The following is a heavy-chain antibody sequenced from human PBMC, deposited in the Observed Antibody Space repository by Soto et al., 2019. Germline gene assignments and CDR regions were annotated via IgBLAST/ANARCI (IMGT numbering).Heavy chain of an antibody. V-gene: IGHV3-23*01. J-gene: IGHJ6*02. D-gene: IGHD6-13*01. Sequence: PXGSLRLSVAAPGFAFSTSALTWVRQAPGNGLEWVSVISGSGGSSYYAASVKGRFTISRDNSKNTLYLQMNGLRAEDTALYYCAKVTKRAAAGRYEYYKYGMDVWGQGTTVTVSS. CDR3: AKVTKRAAAGRYEYYKYGMDV. CDR1: GFAFSTSA. CDR2: ISGSGGSS.